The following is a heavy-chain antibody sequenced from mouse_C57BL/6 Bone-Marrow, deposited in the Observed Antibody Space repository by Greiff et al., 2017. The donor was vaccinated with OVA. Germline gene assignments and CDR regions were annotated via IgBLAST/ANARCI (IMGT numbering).Heavy chain of an antibody. CDR2: INYDGSST. CDR1: GFTFSDYY. V-gene: IGHV5-16*01. Sequence: EVQLVESEGGLVQPGSSMKLSCTASGFTFSDYYMAWVRQVPEKGLEWVANINYDGSSTYYLDSLKSRFIISRENAKNILYLQKMNLKSENTATYYCEREKLGQYDYWGQGTTLTVSS. D-gene: IGHD4-1*01. J-gene: IGHJ2*01. CDR3: EREKLGQYDY.